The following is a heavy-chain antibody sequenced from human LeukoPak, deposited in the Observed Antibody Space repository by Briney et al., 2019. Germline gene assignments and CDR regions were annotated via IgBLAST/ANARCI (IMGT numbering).Heavy chain of an antibody. J-gene: IGHJ4*02. Sequence: GESLKISCKGSGYSFTSYWIGWVRQLPGKGLEWMGIIYPGDSDTRYSPSFQGQVTISADKSISTAYLQWSSLEASDTAMYYCARGSGSYHTAYMNWGQGTLVTVSS. CDR2: IYPGDSDT. D-gene: IGHD1-26*01. CDR1: GYSFTSYW. CDR3: ARGSGSYHTAYMN. V-gene: IGHV5-51*01.